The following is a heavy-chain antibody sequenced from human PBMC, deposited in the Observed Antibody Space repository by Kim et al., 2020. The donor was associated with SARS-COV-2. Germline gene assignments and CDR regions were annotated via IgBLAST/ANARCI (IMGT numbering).Heavy chain of an antibody. Sequence: SVKVSCKASGGTFSSYAISWVRQAPGQGLEWMGGIIPIFGTANYAQKFQGRVTITADESTSTAYMELSSLRSEDTAVYYCARFYSSGCSCLYCYYYGMDVWGQGTTVTVSS. D-gene: IGHD2-15*01. CDR1: GGTFSSYA. CDR3: ARFYSSGCSCLYCYYYGMDV. CDR2: IIPIFGTA. V-gene: IGHV1-69*13. J-gene: IGHJ6*02.